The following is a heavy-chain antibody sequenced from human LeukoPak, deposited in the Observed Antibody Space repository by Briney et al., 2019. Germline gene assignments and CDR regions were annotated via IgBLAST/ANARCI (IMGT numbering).Heavy chain of an antibody. CDR1: GFTFTSSA. V-gene: IGHV1-58*02. D-gene: IGHD6-19*01. CDR3: AAEIALASGIVLDP. Sequence: SVKVSCKASGFTFTSSAMQWVRQARGQRLEWIGWIVVGSGNTNYAQKFQERVTITRDMSTSTAYMELSSLRSEDTAVYYCAAEIALASGIVLDPWGQGTLVTVSS. J-gene: IGHJ5*02. CDR2: IVVGSGNT.